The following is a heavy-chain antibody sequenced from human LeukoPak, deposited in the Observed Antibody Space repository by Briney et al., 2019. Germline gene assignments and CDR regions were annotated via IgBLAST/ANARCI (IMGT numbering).Heavy chain of an antibody. J-gene: IGHJ4*02. D-gene: IGHD3-10*01. CDR1: GGSISSSSYY. Sequence: SETLSLTCTVSGGSISSSSYYWGWIRQPPGKGLEWIGSIYYSGSTYYNPSLKSRVTISVDTSKNQFSLKLSSVTAADTAVYYCARRGLRVRGAPDYWGQGTLVTVSS. CDR2: IYYSGST. V-gene: IGHV4-39*01. CDR3: ARRGLRVRGAPDY.